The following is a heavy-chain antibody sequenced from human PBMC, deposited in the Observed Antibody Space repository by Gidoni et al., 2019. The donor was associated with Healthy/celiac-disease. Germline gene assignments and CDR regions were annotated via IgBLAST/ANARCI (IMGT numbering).Heavy chain of an antibody. V-gene: IGHV2-5*02. D-gene: IGHD2-15*01. J-gene: IGHJ4*02. CDR1: GLSLSLSGVG. CDR2: SYWDDAK. Sequence: QITLNDSGPTLVKPTHTLTLTCTCSGLSLSLSGVGGGWIRRPQGKALEWLALSYWDDAKRYSPSLKCMLTIAKDTSKNQVVLTMTNMDPVDTATYDCASTIVEIAWADQDLYYFDYWGQGTMVTVSS. CDR3: ASTIVEIAWADQDLYYFDY.